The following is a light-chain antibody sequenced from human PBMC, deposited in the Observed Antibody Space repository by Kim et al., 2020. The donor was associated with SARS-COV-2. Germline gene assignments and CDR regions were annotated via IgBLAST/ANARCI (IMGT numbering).Light chain of an antibody. CDR3: QSYDSSLSGYV. Sequence: QTVMVACLGRSSNIWAVYDVHWYQHLPTTAPKLLIYSNGNRPSGVPDRFSGSKSGTSASLAITGLQAEDEADYYCQSYDSSLSGYVFGSGTKVTVL. J-gene: IGLJ1*01. CDR2: SNG. V-gene: IGLV1-40*01. CDR1: SSNIWAVYD.